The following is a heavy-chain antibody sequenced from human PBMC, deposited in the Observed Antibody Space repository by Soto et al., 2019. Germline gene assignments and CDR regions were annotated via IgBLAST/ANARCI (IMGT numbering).Heavy chain of an antibody. D-gene: IGHD5-18*01. CDR3: ARDSGYSYGFTENYYCGMDV. CDR1: GGSISSSSYY. Sequence: SETLSLTCTVSGGSISSSSYYWSWIRQHPGKGLEWIGYIYYSGSTYYNPSLKSRVTISVDTSKNQFSLKLSSVTAADTAVYYCARDSGYSYGFTENYYCGMDVWGQGTTVTVSS. CDR2: IYYSGST. J-gene: IGHJ6*02. V-gene: IGHV4-31*03.